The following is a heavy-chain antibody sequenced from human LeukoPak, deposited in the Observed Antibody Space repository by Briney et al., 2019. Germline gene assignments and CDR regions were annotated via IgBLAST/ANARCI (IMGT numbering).Heavy chain of an antibody. CDR1: GYTFTGYY. J-gene: IGHJ4*02. Sequence: ASVKVSCKASGYTFTGYYMHWVRQAPGQGLEWMGWINPNSGGTNYAQKFQGRVTMTRDTSISTAYMELSRLRSDDTAVHYCARGQYYYDSSGYYLLDYWGQGTLVTVS. V-gene: IGHV1-2*02. D-gene: IGHD3-22*01. CDR3: ARGQYYYDSSGYYLLDY. CDR2: INPNSGGT.